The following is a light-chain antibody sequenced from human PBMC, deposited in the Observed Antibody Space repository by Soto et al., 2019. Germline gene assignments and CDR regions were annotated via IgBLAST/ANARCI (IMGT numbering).Light chain of an antibody. CDR2: GAS. CDR1: QSIATSQ. J-gene: IGKJ1*01. CDR3: QQFAASPRT. Sequence: EIGLTQSPGTLSLSPGERATLFCRASQSIATSQLAWYQQKPGQAPRLLIGASTRATGIPDRFSDSGSGTDFTLNISRLEPEDFAVYYCQQFAASPRTFGQGTTVAIK. V-gene: IGKV3-20*01.